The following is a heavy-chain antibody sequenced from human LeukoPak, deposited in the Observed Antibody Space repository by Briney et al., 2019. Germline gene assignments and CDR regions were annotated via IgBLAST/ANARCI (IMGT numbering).Heavy chain of an antibody. CDR1: GFTFSDYY. V-gene: IGHV3-11*06. CDR2: ISCSSFYT. Sequence: GSLRLSCAASGFTFSDYYMSWIRQAPGKGLEWVSYISCSSFYTNYAASMKGGFTISRDNAKNSLYLQMPSMTAEDTAVYYCARDHRLRYFDWSDFDYWGQGTLVTVSS. J-gene: IGHJ4*02. CDR3: ARDHRLRYFDWSDFDY. D-gene: IGHD3-9*01.